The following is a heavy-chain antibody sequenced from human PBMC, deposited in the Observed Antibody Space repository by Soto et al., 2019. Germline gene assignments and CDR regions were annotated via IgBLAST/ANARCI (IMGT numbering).Heavy chain of an antibody. CDR2: MSAYNGNT. J-gene: IGHJ4*02. Sequence: QVQLVQSGGEVKKPGASVKVSCKASGYTYRTYGISWVRQAPGQGLEWLGWMSAYNGNTNYAQSVQDRVTMTTDTSPRTGYMELWSLRSDRTGVCYTARDGYAGQYGSRGYFEHWGQGTLVIVSS. CDR3: ARDGYAGQYGSRGYFEH. CDR1: GYTYRTYG. V-gene: IGHV1-18*01. D-gene: IGHD5-18*01.